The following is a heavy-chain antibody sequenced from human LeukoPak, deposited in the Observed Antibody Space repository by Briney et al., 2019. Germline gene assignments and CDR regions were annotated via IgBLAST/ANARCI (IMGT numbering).Heavy chain of an antibody. V-gene: IGHV3-11*04. J-gene: IGHJ4*02. CDR1: GFTFSDYY. D-gene: IGHD5-18*01. CDR3: ARADSYGYIGVLDY. CDR2: ISSSGSTI. Sequence: PGGSLRLSCAAPGFTFSDYYMSWIRQAPGKGLEWVSYISSSGSTIYYADSVKGRFTISRDNAKNSLYLQMNSLRAEDTAVYYCARADSYGYIGVLDYWGQGTLVTVSS.